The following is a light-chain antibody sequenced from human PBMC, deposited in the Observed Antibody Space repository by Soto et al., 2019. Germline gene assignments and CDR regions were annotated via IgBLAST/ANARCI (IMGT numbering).Light chain of an antibody. CDR3: QQYGSSPSIT. CDR1: QSVSTNY. V-gene: IGKV3-20*01. J-gene: IGKJ5*01. Sequence: EIVLTQSPGTLSLSPGERATLSCRASQSVSTNYLAWYQQKPGRAPRLLIYGASSRVTGIPGRFSGSGSGTDFTPTISRLEPEDFAVYYCQQYGSSPSITFGQGTRLEIK. CDR2: GAS.